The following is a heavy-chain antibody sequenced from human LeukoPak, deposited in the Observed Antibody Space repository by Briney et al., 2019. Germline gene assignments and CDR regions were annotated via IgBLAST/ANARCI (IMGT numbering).Heavy chain of an antibody. D-gene: IGHD5-18*01. CDR1: GFTFSSYA. J-gene: IGHJ4*02. Sequence: PGGSLRLSCAASGFTFSSYAMSWVGQAPGKGLEWVSAISGIGCSTYYADSVKGRFTISRYNSKNTLYLQMNSLRAEDTAVHYCAKGRVSYGSFDYWGQGTLVTVSS. V-gene: IGHV3-23*01. CDR3: AKGRVSYGSFDY. CDR2: ISGIGCST.